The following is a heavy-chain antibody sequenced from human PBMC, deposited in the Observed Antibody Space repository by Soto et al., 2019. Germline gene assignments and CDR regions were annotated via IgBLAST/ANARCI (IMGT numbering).Heavy chain of an antibody. CDR3: ARDTGSNYGAINYYYFGMDV. V-gene: IGHV4-59*01. CDR2: IYYSGST. D-gene: IGHD3-10*01. Sequence: SETLSLTCTVSGGSISSYYWSWIRQPPGRGLEWIGYIYYSGSTNYNPSLKSRVTISVDTSKNQFSLKLSSVTAADTAVYYCARDTGSNYGAINYYYFGMDVWGQGTTVTVSS. J-gene: IGHJ6*02. CDR1: GGSISSYY.